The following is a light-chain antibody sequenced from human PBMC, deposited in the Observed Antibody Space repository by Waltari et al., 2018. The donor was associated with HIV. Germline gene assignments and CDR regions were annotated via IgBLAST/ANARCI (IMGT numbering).Light chain of an antibody. CDR2: NVT. CDR3: SSYTISSTVV. J-gene: IGLJ2*01. CDR1: GSDIGGYNY. V-gene: IGLV2-14*03. Sequence: QSALTQSASVSGSPGPSITISCTGTGSDIGGYNYVSWYQKQPGNAPKLLIYNVTDRPAGISDRFSGSKSGNTASLTISGLQAEDDADYYCSSYTISSTVVFGGGTKLTVL.